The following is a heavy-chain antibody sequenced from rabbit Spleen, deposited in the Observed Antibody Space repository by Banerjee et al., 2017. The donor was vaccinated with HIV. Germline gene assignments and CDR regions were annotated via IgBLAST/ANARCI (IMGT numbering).Heavy chain of an antibody. CDR1: GFSFSSSDY. CDR3: ARAYADYGDYGYGTFDP. V-gene: IGHV1S40*01. Sequence: QSLEESGGDLVKPGASLTLTCTASGFSFSSSDYMCWVRQAPGKGLEWISCIAGSSSGFTYSATWAKGRFTCSKTSSTTVTLQMTSLTGADTATYFCARAYADYGDYGYGTFDPWGPGTLVTVS. D-gene: IGHD2-1*01. J-gene: IGHJ2*01. CDR2: IAGSSSGFT.